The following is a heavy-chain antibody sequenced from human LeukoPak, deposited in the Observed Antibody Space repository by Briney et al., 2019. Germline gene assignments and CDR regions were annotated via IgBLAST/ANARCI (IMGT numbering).Heavy chain of an antibody. CDR2: ISAYNGNT. CDR1: GYTFTSYG. D-gene: IGHD3-22*01. CDR3: AMENYYVSSGYYR. V-gene: IGHV1-18*01. J-gene: IGHJ5*02. Sequence: AASVKVSCKASGYTFTSYGISWVRQAPGQGLEWMGWISAYNGNTNYAQKLQGRVTMTTDTSTSTAYMELRSLRYDDTAVYYCAMENYYVSSGYYRWGQGTLVTVSS.